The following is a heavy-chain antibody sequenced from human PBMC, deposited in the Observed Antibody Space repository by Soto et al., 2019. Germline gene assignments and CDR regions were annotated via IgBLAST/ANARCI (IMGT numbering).Heavy chain of an antibody. CDR3: VRQMHDSIGIRSDI. Sequence: PGESLKISCKAFGYTFTNHWIGWVRQMPGKGLEWMGIIFPDDSDSKYSPSFQGQVTFSVDKSISTAYLQWGSLKASDTAMYYCVRQMHDSIGIRSDIWGRGTLVTVSS. CDR1: GYTFTNHW. V-gene: IGHV5-51*01. J-gene: IGHJ4*02. CDR2: IFPDDSDS. D-gene: IGHD3-22*01.